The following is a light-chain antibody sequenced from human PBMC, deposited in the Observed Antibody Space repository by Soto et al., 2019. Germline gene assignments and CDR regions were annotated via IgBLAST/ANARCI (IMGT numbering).Light chain of an antibody. CDR3: TSYTVTSTLV. V-gene: IGLV2-14*01. CDR2: EAG. J-gene: IGLJ2*01. Sequence: QSVLTQPASVSGSPGQSITISCTGTSNDVGANNYVSWYQHHPGKAPKILIYEAGNRPSGVSHRFSGSKSGNTASLTISGLQAEDEADYFCTSYTVTSTLVFGGGTQLTVL. CDR1: SNDVGANNY.